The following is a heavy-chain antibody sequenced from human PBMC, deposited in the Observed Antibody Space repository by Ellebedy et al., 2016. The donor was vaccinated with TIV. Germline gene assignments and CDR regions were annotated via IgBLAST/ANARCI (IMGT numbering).Heavy chain of an antibody. D-gene: IGHD6-19*01. V-gene: IGHV4-59*08. J-gene: IGHJ5*02. CDR2: VNQRRTT. CDR3: ARMRGVAGPRWFDP. Sequence: MPSETLSLTCLVSGGSFNNDHWSWIRQSPGKGLEWIGYVNQRRTTKYNSSLRSRVTISIDTSKNQFSLTVTSVTAADTAVYFCARMRGVAGPRWFDPWGPGTLVTVSS. CDR1: GGSFNNDH.